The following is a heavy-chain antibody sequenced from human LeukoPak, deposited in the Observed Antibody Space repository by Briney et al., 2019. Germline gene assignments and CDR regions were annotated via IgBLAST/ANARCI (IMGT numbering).Heavy chain of an antibody. CDR1: GFTFSNAW. CDR3: AREVSVATTRIYYYYYYMDV. D-gene: IGHD5-12*01. V-gene: IGHV3-15*01. J-gene: IGHJ6*03. CDR2: IKSKTDGGTT. Sequence: GGSLRLSCAASGFTFSNAWMSWVRQAPGKGLEWVGRIKSKTDGGTTAYAAPVKGRFTISRDNAKNSLYLHMNSLRVEDTAVYYCAREVSVATTRIYYYYYYMDVWGKGTTVTVSS.